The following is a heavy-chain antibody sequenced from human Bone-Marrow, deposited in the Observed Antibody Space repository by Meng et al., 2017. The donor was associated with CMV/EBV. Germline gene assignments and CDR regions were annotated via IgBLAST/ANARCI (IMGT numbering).Heavy chain of an antibody. V-gene: IGHV3-30*04. CDR2: ISYDGSNK. CDR3: ARCSGAYSSGWSGCY. Sequence: GESLRLSCAASGFTFSSYAMHWVRQAPGKGLEWVAVISYDGSNKYYADSVKGRFTISRDNSKNTLYLQMNSLRAEDTAVYYCARCSGAYSSGWSGCYWGQGTLVTVSS. D-gene: IGHD6-19*01. CDR1: GFTFSSYA. J-gene: IGHJ4*02.